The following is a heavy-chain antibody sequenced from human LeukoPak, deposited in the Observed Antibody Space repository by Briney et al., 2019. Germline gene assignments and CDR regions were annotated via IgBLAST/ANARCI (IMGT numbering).Heavy chain of an antibody. J-gene: IGHJ4*02. Sequence: GASVKVSCKASGYTFTSYGISWVRQAPGQGLEWMGGIIPIFGTANYAQKFQGRVTITADKSTSTAYMELSSLRSEDTAVYYCASGYSSGWYTRDYWGQGTLVTVSS. D-gene: IGHD6-19*01. CDR3: ASGYSSGWYTRDY. CDR2: IIPIFGTA. V-gene: IGHV1-69*06. CDR1: GYTFTSYG.